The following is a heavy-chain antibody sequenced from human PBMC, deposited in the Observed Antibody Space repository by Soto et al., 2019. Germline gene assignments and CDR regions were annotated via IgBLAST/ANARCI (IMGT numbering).Heavy chain of an antibody. D-gene: IGHD1-1*01. Sequence: SETLSVTCTVPGGSISSSNYRWGWIRQAPGRGLEWIGNVYSSGTTYYTPSLKSRVTISLDTSKNQFSLNLRSVTAADTAVYYCARRLTGTSNFDTLGQGDLLTISS. CDR3: ARRLTGTSNFDT. CDR2: VYSSGTT. V-gene: IGHV4-39*01. CDR1: GGSISSSNYR. J-gene: IGHJ4*02.